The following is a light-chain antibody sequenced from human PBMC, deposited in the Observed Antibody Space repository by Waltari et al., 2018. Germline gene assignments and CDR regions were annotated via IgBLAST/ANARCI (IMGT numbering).Light chain of an antibody. V-gene: IGLV3-19*01. Sequence: TQDPAVSVALGQTVSLTCQGDSLRTYYASWYQQRPGQAPILVRYDKNSRPSGVPDCLAASSSDNTASLTSTGAQAEDEAYYYWHSRDASGVGGAFGGGTKLTVL. CDR1: SLRTYY. CDR3: HSRDASGVGGA. J-gene: IGLJ2*01. CDR2: DKN.